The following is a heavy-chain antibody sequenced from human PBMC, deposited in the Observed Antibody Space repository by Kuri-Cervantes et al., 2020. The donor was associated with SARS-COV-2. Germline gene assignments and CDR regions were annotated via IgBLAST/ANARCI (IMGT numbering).Heavy chain of an antibody. J-gene: IGHJ4*02. CDR2: IYHSGTT. CDR1: GASITSYY. CDR3: ARDDGSS. V-gene: IGHV4-59*01. Sequence: GSLRLSCTVSGASITSYYWSWVRQPPGKRPEWIGYIYHSGTTNYNPSLKSRVTMSVDTSKNQFSLKLSSVTTADTAVYYCARDDGSSWGQGTLVTVSS. D-gene: IGHD6-13*01.